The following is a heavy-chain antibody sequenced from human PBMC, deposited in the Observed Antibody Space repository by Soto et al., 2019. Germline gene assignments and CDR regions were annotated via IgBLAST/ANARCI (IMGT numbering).Heavy chain of an antibody. Sequence: QLQLHESGPGLVKPSETLSLTCTVSVGSISSSCYYWGWIRQPPGKGLEWVGSIYYSGSTYYNPSLRSRVTISADTSKNRFARKLGSVTAADTAVYYCARGEYDYQVRNWFDPWGQGTLVTVSS. D-gene: IGHD3-16*01. J-gene: IGHJ5*02. CDR2: IYYSGST. CDR3: ARGEYDYQVRNWFDP. CDR1: VGSISSSCYY. V-gene: IGHV4-39*01.